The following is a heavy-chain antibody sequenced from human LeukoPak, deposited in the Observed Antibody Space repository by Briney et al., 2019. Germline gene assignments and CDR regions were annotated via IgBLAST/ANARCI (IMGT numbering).Heavy chain of an antibody. Sequence: SETLSLTCAVSGGSFSGYYWNWIRQPPGKGLEWIGEINHSGSTNYNPSLKSRVTISLDTSKNQFSLKLSSVTAADTAVYYCAGHHPRNTVDFWGQGTLVTVSS. CDR3: AGHHPRNTVDF. J-gene: IGHJ4*02. D-gene: IGHD2/OR15-2a*01. CDR2: INHSGST. V-gene: IGHV4-34*01. CDR1: GGSFSGYY.